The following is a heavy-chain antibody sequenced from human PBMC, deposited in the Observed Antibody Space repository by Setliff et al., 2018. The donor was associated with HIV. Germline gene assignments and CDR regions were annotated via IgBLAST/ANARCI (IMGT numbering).Heavy chain of an antibody. J-gene: IGHJ4*02. CDR1: GYSISSGYY. Sequence: SSETLSLTCTVSGYSISSGYYWGWIRQPQGKGLEWIGSIYHSGSTYYNPSLKSRVTISVDTSKNQFSLKLSSVTAADTAVYYCASLGPATVTTDWGFDYWGQGTLVTVSS. CDR3: ASLGPATVTTDWGFDY. V-gene: IGHV4-38-2*02. D-gene: IGHD4-17*01. CDR2: IYHSGST.